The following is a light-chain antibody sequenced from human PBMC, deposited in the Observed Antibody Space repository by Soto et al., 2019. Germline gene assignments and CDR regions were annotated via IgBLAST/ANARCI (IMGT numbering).Light chain of an antibody. CDR3: ALYVGSGTVV. J-gene: IGLJ2*01. Sequence: QTVVTQEPSFSVSPGGTVILTCGLTSGPVSTSYYTSWYQQSPGLAPRTLIYNTTTRSSGVPDRFSGSILGNKAALTITGAQSDDESDYLCALYVGSGTVVFGGGTKLTVL. CDR2: NTT. V-gene: IGLV8-61*01. CDR1: SGPVSTSYY.